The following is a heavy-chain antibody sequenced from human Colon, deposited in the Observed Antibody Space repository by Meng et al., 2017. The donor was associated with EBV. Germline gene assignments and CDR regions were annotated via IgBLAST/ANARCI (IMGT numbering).Heavy chain of an antibody. CDR1: GGSINSGDYD. CDR2: IYYTGST. V-gene: IGHV4-30-4*01. J-gene: IGHJ4*02. CDR3: ARNYYFDY. Sequence: VRLQVAGPGLVKPSHTLSLTCTVSGGSINSGDYDWSWIRQPPGKGLEWIGYIYYTGSTYYNPSLKSRVTISMDTSKNQFSLRLSSVTAADTAVYYCARNYYFDYWGQGTLVTVSS.